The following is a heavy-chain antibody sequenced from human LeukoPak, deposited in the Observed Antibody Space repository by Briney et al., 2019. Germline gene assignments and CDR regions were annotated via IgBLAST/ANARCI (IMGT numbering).Heavy chain of an antibody. D-gene: IGHD3-3*01. CDR3: AMRRGFWSGYFDY. V-gene: IGHV4-34*01. CDR2: INHSGST. CDR1: GGSFSGYY. Sequence: SETLSLTCAVYGGSFSGYYWSWIRQPPGKGLEWIGEINHSGSTNYNPSLKSRLTISVDTSKNQFSLKLSSVTAADTAAYYCAMRRGFWSGYFDYWGQGTLVTVSS. J-gene: IGHJ4*02.